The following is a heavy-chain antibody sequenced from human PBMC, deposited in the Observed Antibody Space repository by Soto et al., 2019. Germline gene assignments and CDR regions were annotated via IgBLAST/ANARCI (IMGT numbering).Heavy chain of an antibody. CDR3: AKGAEVVMNYYYGVGV. Sequence: PGGSLRLSCAASGFTFSNYAMSWVRQAPGKGLEWVSAISGSGGITYYADSVKGRFTISRDNSKSTLYLQMNSLRAEDTAAYYCAKGAEVVMNYYYGVGVWGQGTTVTVSS. V-gene: IGHV3-23*01. CDR1: GFTFSNYA. CDR2: ISGSGGIT. J-gene: IGHJ6*02. D-gene: IGHD3-22*01.